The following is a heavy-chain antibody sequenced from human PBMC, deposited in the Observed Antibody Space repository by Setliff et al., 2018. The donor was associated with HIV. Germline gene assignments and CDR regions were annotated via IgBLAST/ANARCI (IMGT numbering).Heavy chain of an antibody. D-gene: IGHD7-27*01. CDR3: ARELHKLGIFEPFDI. CDR1: GFTFMSYA. CDR2: ISYDGSDK. J-gene: IGHJ3*02. Sequence: PGGSLRLSCAASGFTFMSYAMHWVRQAPGKGLEWVAVISYDGSDKYYADSVKGRFTISRDNSKNTLYLQMDSLRAEDTAVYYCARELHKLGIFEPFDIWGQGTKVTVSS. V-gene: IGHV3-30*04.